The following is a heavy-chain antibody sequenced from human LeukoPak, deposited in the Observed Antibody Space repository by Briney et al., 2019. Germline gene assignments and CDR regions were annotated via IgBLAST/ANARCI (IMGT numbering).Heavy chain of an antibody. J-gene: IGHJ3*02. V-gene: IGHV3-30*04. CDR1: GFTFSSYA. Sequence: PGGSLRLSCAASGFTFSSYAMHWVRQAPGKGLEWVAVISYDGSNKYYADSVKGRFTISRDNSKNTLYLQMNSLRAEDTAVYYCARSRYFDWLLTRDDAFDIWGQGTMVTVSS. D-gene: IGHD3-9*01. CDR2: ISYDGSNK. CDR3: ARSRYFDWLLTRDDAFDI.